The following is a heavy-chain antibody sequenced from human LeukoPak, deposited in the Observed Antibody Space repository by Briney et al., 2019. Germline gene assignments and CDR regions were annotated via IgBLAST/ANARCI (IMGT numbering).Heavy chain of an antibody. D-gene: IGHD6-19*01. CDR3: ARGGIGWYGFDY. Sequence: GGPLRLSCAASGFTFRYYAMSWVRQAPGKGLEWVSGISDNGASTYYADAVKGRFTISRDNSKNTLYLQINTLRADDTAVFSCARGGIGWYGFDYWGQGTLVTVSS. J-gene: IGHJ4*02. CDR1: GFTFRYYA. V-gene: IGHV3-23*01. CDR2: ISDNGAST.